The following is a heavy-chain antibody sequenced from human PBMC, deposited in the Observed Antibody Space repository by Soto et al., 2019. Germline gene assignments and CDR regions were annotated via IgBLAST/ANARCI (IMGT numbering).Heavy chain of an antibody. CDR2: IYYSGST. CDR3: ARHAGLGYCSSTSCYGDFNY. D-gene: IGHD2-2*01. CDR1: GGSISNTNYY. J-gene: IGHJ4*02. V-gene: IGHV4-39*01. Sequence: SETLSLTCTVSGGSISNTNYYWGWIRQPPGKGLEWIGTIYYSGSTYYNPSLKSRVTISVDTSKNRFSLKLSSVTAADTAVYYCARHAGLGYCSSTSCYGDFNYWGQGTLVTVSS.